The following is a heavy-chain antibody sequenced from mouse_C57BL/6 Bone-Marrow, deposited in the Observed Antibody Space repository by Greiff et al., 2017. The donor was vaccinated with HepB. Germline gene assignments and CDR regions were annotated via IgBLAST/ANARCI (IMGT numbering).Heavy chain of an antibody. CDR2: INPSSGYT. CDR3: ASSTVVPYFDV. V-gene: IGHV1-7*01. Sequence: VKLMESGAELAKPGASVKLSCKASGYTFTSYWMHWVKQRPGQGLEWIGYINPSSGYTKYNQKFKDKATLTADKSSSTAYMQLSSLTYEDSAVYYCASSTVVPYFDVWGTGTTVTVSS. CDR1: GYTFTSYW. D-gene: IGHD1-1*01. J-gene: IGHJ1*03.